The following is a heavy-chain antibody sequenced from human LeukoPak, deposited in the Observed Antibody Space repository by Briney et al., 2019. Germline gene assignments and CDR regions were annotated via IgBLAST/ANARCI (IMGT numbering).Heavy chain of an antibody. CDR1: GGSFSGYY. J-gene: IGHJ5*02. CDR3: ARASRWELLGNWFDP. CDR2: INHSGST. V-gene: IGHV4-34*01. D-gene: IGHD1-26*01. Sequence: PSETLSLTCAVYGGSFSGYYWSWIRQPPGKGLEWIGEINHSGSTNYNPSLKSRVTISVDTSKNQFSLKLSSVTAADTAVYYCARASRWELLGNWFDPWGQGTLVTASS.